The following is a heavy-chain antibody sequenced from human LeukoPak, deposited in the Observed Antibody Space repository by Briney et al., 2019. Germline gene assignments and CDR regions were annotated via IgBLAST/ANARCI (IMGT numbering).Heavy chain of an antibody. J-gene: IGHJ4*02. D-gene: IGHD1-1*01. V-gene: IGHV1-46*01. CDR2: INPSGGST. CDR1: GGTFSSYA. CDR3: ARVRGGTDY. Sequence: ASVKVSCKASGGTFSSYAISWVRQAPGQGLEWMGIINPSGGSTSYAQKFQGRVTMTRDTSTSTVYMELSSLGSEDTAVYYCARVRGGTDYWGQGTLVTVSS.